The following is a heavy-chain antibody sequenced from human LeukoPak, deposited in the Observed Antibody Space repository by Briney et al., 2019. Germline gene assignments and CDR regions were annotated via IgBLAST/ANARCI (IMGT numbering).Heavy chain of an antibody. V-gene: IGHV1-8*01. CDR3: VRDGEGVAISVNFWFDP. Sequence: GASVKVSCKASGFTLTNYDINWVRQAPEQGLEWMGWMNPINGNTGYARKFQGRVTMTRDTSISTAYMELRSLTSEDTAIYYCVRDGEGVAISVNFWFDPWGQGTLVTVSS. J-gene: IGHJ5*02. CDR1: GFTLTNYD. CDR2: MNPINGNT. D-gene: IGHD3-10*01.